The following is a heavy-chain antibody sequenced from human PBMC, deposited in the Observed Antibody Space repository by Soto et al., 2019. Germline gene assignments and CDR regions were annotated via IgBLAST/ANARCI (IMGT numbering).Heavy chain of an antibody. CDR1: GYTFNNYA. CDR3: ARAHVIAPAGTFLRAGNWFDP. Sequence: WGSLRLSCAGSGYTFNNYAIILVRQSPLRWREWVSAISGSGAGSYYADSVKGRFTISRDNSKNMLYLQMNSLRAEDTAVYYCARAHVIAPAGTFLRAGNWFDPWGQGTLVTVSS. J-gene: IGHJ5*02. CDR2: ISGSGAGS. D-gene: IGHD6-13*01. V-gene: IGHV3-23*01.